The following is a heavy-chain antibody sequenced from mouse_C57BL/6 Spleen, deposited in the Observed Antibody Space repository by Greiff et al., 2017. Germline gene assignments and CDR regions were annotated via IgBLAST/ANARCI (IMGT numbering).Heavy chain of an antibody. CDR2: LDPENGGT. J-gene: IGHJ2*01. CDR1: GFNIKDDY. V-gene: IGHV14-4*01. Sequence: VQLQQSGAELVRPGASVKLSCTASGFNIKDDYMHWVKQRPEQGLEWIGWLDPENGGTEYASKFQGKATITADTSSNTAYLQLRSLTSEDTAVYYCTYGSSSDYWGQGTTLTVSS. D-gene: IGHD1-1*01. CDR3: TYGSSSDY.